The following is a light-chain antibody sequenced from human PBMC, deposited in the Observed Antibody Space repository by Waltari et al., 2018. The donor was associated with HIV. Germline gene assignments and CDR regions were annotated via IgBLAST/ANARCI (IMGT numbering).Light chain of an antibody. J-gene: IGKJ4*02. CDR2: WAS. CDR1: QSVFYTCTGKNR. V-gene: IGKV4-1*01. CDR3: QQYFSHPRT. Sequence: DIVMTQSSGSLAVSLGERATISCRSGQSVFYTCTGKNRLAWYQQRPGQLPKLLICWASTREVGVPERFSGTGSETDFTHTISSLQAEDVAVYYCQQYFSHPRTFGGGTKVEI.